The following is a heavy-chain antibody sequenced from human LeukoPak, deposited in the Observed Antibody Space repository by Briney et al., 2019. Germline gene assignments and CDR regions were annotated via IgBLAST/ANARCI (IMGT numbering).Heavy chain of an antibody. CDR2: TAWSGGRS. CDR1: GFTFDNYG. D-gene: IGHD2-21*02. CDR3: ARLAYCGGDCPLDYHYYYYMDV. J-gene: IGHJ6*03. V-gene: IGHV3-20*04. Sequence: GESLTLSCEASGFTFDNYGMTWVRQAPGKGLEWVSGTAWSGGRSGYTDSVKGRFTISRDNAKNSLYLQMNSLRAEDTALYYCARLAYCGGDCPLDYHYYYYMDVWGKGTTVTVSS.